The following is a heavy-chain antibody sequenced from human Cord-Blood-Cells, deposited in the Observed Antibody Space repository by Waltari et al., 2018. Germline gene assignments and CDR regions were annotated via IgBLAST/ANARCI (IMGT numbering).Heavy chain of an antibody. V-gene: IGHV4-34*12. J-gene: IGHJ4*02. CDR1: GGSFSGYY. D-gene: IGHD6-6*01. Sequence: QVQLQQWGAGLLKPSETLSLTCAVYGGSFSGYYWSWIRQPPGKGLEWIGEIMHSGSTNYNPSLKRRVTISVDTSKNQFSLKLSSVTAADTAVYYCATLTSVSIAARPFDYWGQGTLVTVSS. CDR3: ATLTSVSIAARPFDY. CDR2: IMHSGST.